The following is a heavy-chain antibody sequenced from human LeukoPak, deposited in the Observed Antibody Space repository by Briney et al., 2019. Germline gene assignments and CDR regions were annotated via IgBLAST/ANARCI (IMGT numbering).Heavy chain of an antibody. D-gene: IGHD6-19*01. J-gene: IGHJ4*02. Sequence: SGTLLRLSCAASGIIFSNSATHGGHQAPGKGLEWVAVITYDDSTKYYATSVKGRFTISRDNSKNTLYLQMNGLRAEGTAVYYCAKDNGKWLVKGGGCFDYWGQGTLVTVS. CDR3: AKDNGKWLVKGGGCFDY. CDR1: GIIFSNSA. V-gene: IGHV3-30*18. CDR2: ITYDDSTK.